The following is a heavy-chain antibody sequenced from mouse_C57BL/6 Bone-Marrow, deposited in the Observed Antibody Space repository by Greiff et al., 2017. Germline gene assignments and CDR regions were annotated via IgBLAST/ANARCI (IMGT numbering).Heavy chain of an antibody. Sequence: QVHVKQPGAELVRPGSSVKLSCKASGYTFTSYWMHWVKQRPIQGLEWIGNIDPSDSETHYNQKFKDKATLTVDKSSSTAYMQLSSLTSEDSAVYYCAMGYYDPFAYWGQGTLVTVSA. CDR3: AMGYYDPFAY. J-gene: IGHJ3*01. CDR1: GYTFTSYW. V-gene: IGHV1-52*01. D-gene: IGHD2-3*01. CDR2: IDPSDSET.